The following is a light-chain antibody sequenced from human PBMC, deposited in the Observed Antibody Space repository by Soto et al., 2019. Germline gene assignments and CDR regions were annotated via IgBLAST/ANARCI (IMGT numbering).Light chain of an antibody. Sequence: EIVLTQSPGTLSLSPGERATLSCRASQSVSSSYLAWYRQKPGQAPRLLIYDASSRDTGMPDRFSGSGSGTDFTLTVSRLEPEDFAVYYCQQYGSSPGTFGQGTKVEIK. J-gene: IGKJ1*01. CDR2: DAS. CDR3: QQYGSSPGT. CDR1: QSVSSSY. V-gene: IGKV3-20*01.